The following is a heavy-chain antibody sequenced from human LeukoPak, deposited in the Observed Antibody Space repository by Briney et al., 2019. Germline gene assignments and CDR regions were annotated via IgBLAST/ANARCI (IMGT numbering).Heavy chain of an antibody. J-gene: IGHJ4*02. Sequence: GGSLRLSCAASGSTFTSYWMTWVRQAPGRGLEWVANIKQDGSEKYYVDSVKGRFTISRDNAKNSLYLQMNSLRAEDTAVYYCAKGDYGDHHLGYWGQGTLVTVSS. CDR1: GSTFTSYW. CDR2: IKQDGSEK. CDR3: AKGDYGDHHLGY. V-gene: IGHV3-7*01. D-gene: IGHD4-17*01.